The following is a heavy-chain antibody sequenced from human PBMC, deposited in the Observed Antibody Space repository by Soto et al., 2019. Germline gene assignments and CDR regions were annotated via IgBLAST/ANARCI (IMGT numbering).Heavy chain of an antibody. V-gene: IGHV4-34*01. D-gene: IGHD3-3*01. CDR3: ARGPINNYDFWSGYLIPNNWFDP. J-gene: IGHJ5*02. CDR2: INHSGST. Sequence: SETLSLTCAVYGGSFSGYYWSWIRQPPGKGLEWIGEINHSGSTNYNPSLKSRVTISVDTSKNQFSLKLSSVTAADTAVYYCARGPINNYDFWSGYLIPNNWFDPWGQGTLVTVSS. CDR1: GGSFSGYY.